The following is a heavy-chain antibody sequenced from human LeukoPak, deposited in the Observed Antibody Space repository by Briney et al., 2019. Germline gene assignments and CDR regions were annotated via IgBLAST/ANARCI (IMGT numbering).Heavy chain of an antibody. Sequence: GASVKVSCKASGYTFTSYGISWVRQAPGQGLEWMGWISAYTGNTNYAQKLQGRVTMTTDTSTSTAYMELRSLSSDDTAVYYCAGDHQQWLVQVFDPWGQGTLVTVSS. V-gene: IGHV1-18*01. J-gene: IGHJ5*02. CDR3: AGDHQQWLVQVFDP. CDR2: ISAYTGNT. D-gene: IGHD6-19*01. CDR1: GYTFTSYG.